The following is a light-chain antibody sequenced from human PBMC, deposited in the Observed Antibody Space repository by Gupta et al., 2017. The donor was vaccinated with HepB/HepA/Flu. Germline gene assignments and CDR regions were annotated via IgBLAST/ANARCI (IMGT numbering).Light chain of an antibody. CDR1: QSISSY. Sequence: SXXXXXGDRVTITCRASQSISSYLNWYQQKPGKAPKLLIYAASSLQSGVPSRFSGSGSETDFTLTISSLQPEDFATYYCQQSYSTPRTFGQGTKVEIK. CDR2: AAS. V-gene: IGKV1-39*01. CDR3: QQSYSTPRT. J-gene: IGKJ1*01.